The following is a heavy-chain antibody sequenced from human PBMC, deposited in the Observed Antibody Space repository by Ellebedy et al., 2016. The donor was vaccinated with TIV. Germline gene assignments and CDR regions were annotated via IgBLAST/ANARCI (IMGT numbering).Heavy chain of an antibody. V-gene: IGHV3-74*01. CDR3: ARNRYCNGGDCYALGY. D-gene: IGHD2-15*01. CDR2: ITTDGSST. J-gene: IGHJ4*02. Sequence: GESLKISCAASGFTFSSYWMHWVRQAPGKGLVWVSRITTDGSSTTYADSVKGRFTISRDNAKNTLYLQMNSLRAEDTAVYYCARNRYCNGGDCYALGYWGQGTLVTVSS. CDR1: GFTFSSYW.